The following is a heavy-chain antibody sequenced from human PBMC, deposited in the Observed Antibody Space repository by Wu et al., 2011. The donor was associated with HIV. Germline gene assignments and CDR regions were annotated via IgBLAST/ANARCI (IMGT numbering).Heavy chain of an antibody. Sequence: QVQLVQSGAEVKKPGASVKVSCKASGYTFTGYYIHWVRQAPGQGLEWLGGIIPMFHSSKHADKFEDRITIYTDAVTRTVNMELSSLTSDDTAVYYCARGYCSGDDCYLPFDVFDIWGQGTMVTVSS. J-gene: IGHJ3*02. CDR1: GYTFTGYY. CDR3: ARGYCSGDDCYLPFDVFDI. D-gene: IGHD2-15*01. V-gene: IGHV1-2*02. CDR2: IIPMFHSS.